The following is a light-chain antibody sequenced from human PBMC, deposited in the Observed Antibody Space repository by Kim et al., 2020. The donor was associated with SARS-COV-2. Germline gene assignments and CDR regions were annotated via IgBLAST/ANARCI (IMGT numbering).Light chain of an antibody. V-gene: IGLV3-21*04. CDR1: NIGSKS. CDR2: YDS. J-gene: IGLJ2*01. Sequence: SYELTQPPSVSVAPGKTARITCGGNNIGSKSVHWHQQKPGQAPVLVIYYDSDRPSGIPERFSGSNSGNTATLTISRVEAGDEADYYCQVLDNGSDHLVVFGGGTKLTVL. CDR3: QVLDNGSDHLVV.